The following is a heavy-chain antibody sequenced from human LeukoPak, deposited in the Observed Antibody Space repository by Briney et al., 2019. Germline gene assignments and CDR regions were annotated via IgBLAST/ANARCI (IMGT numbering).Heavy chain of an antibody. Sequence: GGSLRLSCAASGFTFSDYYMSWIRQAPGKGLEWVSYISSSGSTIYYADSVKGRFTISRDNAKNSLYLQMNSLRAEDTAVYYCARMAEGYCSSTSCHSFDYWGQGTLVTVSS. CDR2: ISSSGSTI. J-gene: IGHJ4*02. CDR3: ARMAEGYCSSTSCHSFDY. V-gene: IGHV3-11*01. D-gene: IGHD2-2*02. CDR1: GFTFSDYY.